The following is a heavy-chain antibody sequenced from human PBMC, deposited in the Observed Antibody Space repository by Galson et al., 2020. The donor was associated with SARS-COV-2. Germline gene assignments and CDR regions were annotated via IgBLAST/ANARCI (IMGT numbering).Heavy chain of an antibody. J-gene: IGHJ4*02. Sequence: SCPPSGLTFSSYSLDRVRQAPRTRLEWVSSITSSSLHIYHADPVKSRFTISRDNGKNSLYLQMNSLGAEDSAVYYCASHRGYSGYELPSPLVYWGQGSLVSVSS. CDR2: ITSSSLHI. D-gene: IGHD5-12*01. CDR3: ASHRGYSGYELPSPLVY. V-gene: IGHV3-21*01. CDR1: GLTFSSYS.